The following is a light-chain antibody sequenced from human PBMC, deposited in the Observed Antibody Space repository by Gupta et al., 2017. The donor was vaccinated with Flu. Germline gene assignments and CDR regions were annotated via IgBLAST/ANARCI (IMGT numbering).Light chain of an antibody. CDR2: DGS. Sequence: DGSNRATGVPPRFSGSASGPDFTRTISSLESEDFAIYFCQQRSTGPLTFGPGTKLEI. J-gene: IGKJ3*01. CDR3: QQRSTGPLT. V-gene: IGKV3-11*01.